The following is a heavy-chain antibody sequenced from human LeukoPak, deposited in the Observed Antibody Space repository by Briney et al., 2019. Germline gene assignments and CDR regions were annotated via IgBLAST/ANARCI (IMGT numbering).Heavy chain of an antibody. CDR3: AKESSSGYFN. D-gene: IGHD3-22*01. CDR1: GFTFSSYV. Sequence: GGSLRLSCAASGFTFSSYVMNWVRQAPGKGLEWVSTISGSGGSTYYADSVKGRFTISRANSKNTLYLEMNSLRAEDTAIYYCAKESSSGYFNWGQGTLVSVSS. J-gene: IGHJ4*02. CDR2: ISGSGGST. V-gene: IGHV3-23*01.